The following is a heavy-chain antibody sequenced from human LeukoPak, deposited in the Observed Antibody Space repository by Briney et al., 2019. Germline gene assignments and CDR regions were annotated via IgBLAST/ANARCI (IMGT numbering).Heavy chain of an antibody. CDR3: AKDATRVRIFGDAFDF. Sequence: PGRSLRLSCAASGSTFDDYAIRSARLVPGEGLGWVSCIHWNSGRTGYADSGKGRFIISRDNAKDCLYLQMSSLRVEDTSLYYCAKDATRVRIFGDAFDFWGQGTMVTVSS. CDR1: GSTFDDYA. D-gene: IGHD3-3*01. V-gene: IGHV3-9*01. CDR2: IHWNSGRT. J-gene: IGHJ3*01.